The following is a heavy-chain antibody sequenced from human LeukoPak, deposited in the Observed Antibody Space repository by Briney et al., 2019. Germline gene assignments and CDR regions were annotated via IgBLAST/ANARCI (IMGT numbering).Heavy chain of an antibody. D-gene: IGHD5-12*01. Sequence: GGCLRLSCAASGFTFSSYSMNWVRQAPGKGLEWVSSISSSRSYIYYADSVKGRFTISRDNTKNSLYLQMNSLRAEDTAVYYCARDFISGGGVWGQGTLVTVSS. CDR2: ISSSRSYI. CDR1: GFTFSSYS. V-gene: IGHV3-21*01. CDR3: ARDFISGGGV. J-gene: IGHJ4*02.